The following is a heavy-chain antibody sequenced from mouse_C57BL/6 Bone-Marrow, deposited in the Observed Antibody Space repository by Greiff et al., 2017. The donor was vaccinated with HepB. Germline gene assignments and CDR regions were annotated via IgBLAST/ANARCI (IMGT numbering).Heavy chain of an antibody. CDR3: ARYDYGYDEGFAY. D-gene: IGHD2-2*01. CDR2: IYPRSGNT. Sequence: QVQLQQSGAELARPGASVKLSCKASGYTFTSYGISWVKQRTGQGLEWIGEIYPRSGNTYYNEKFKGKATLTADKSSSTAYMELRSLTSEDSAVYFCARYDYGYDEGFAYGGQGTLVTVSA. V-gene: IGHV1-81*01. CDR1: GYTFTSYG. J-gene: IGHJ3*01.